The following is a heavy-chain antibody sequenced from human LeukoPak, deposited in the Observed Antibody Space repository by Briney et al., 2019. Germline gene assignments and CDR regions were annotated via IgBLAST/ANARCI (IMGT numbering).Heavy chain of an antibody. V-gene: IGHV3-30-3*01. D-gene: IGHD4-17*01. Sequence: GGSLRLSCAASGFTFSSYAMHWVRQAPGKGLEWVAVISYDGSNKYYADSVKGRFTISRDNSKDTFYLQMNSLRAEDTAVYYCARGYGTTVTSGYFDYWGQGTLVTVSS. CDR3: ARGYGTTVTSGYFDY. CDR1: GFTFSSYA. J-gene: IGHJ4*02. CDR2: ISYDGSNK.